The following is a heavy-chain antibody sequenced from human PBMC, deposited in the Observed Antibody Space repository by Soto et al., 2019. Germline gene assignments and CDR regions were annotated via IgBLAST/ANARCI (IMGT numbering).Heavy chain of an antibody. D-gene: IGHD1-26*01. Sequence: ASVKVSCKASGGTFSSYAISWVRQAPGQGLEWMGGIIPIFGTANYAQKFQGRVTITADESTSTAYMELSSLRSEDTAVYYCAREEGIVGERHYYYGMDVWGQGTTVTVSS. J-gene: IGHJ6*02. CDR2: IIPIFGTA. CDR1: GGTFSSYA. CDR3: AREEGIVGERHYYYGMDV. V-gene: IGHV1-69*13.